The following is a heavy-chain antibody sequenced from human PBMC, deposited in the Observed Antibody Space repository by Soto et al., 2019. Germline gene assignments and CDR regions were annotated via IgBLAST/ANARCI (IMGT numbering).Heavy chain of an antibody. D-gene: IGHD6-13*01. J-gene: IGHJ5*02. CDR1: DDSLRKGGYH. CDR2: TYNNGNT. V-gene: IGHV4-31*03. Sequence: QVQLRESGAGLVEPSQTVSLTCSISDDSLRKGGYHWTWIRQFRGRGLEWIGYTYNNGNTYYNPSLKGRVSISEDRSNNQFSLRLSSATAADTAVYYCVRELSISWLNNWFDLWGQGILVTVSS. CDR3: VRELSISWLNNWFDL.